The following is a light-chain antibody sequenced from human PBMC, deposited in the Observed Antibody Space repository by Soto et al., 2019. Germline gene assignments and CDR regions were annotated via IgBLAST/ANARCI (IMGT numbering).Light chain of an antibody. J-gene: IGKJ2*01. CDR2: GAS. V-gene: IGKV3-20*01. CDR3: QQYGRSPPFT. Sequence: IVLTQSPGTLSLPPGERATLSCRASQSVSSTYIAWYQQNPGQAPRLLIYGASSRATGIPDRFSGSGSGTDFTLTISRLEPEDFAVYFSQQYGRSPPFTFGQGTKVDIK. CDR1: QSVSSTY.